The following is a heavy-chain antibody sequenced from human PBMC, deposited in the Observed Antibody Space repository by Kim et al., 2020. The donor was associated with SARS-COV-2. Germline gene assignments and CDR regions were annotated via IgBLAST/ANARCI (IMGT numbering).Heavy chain of an antibody. CDR1: GFTFNSYA. Sequence: GGSLRLSCAASGFTFNSYAMSWVRQAPGKGLEWVSGIRDSGGSTNYADSVKGRFSISRDNSKNTLYLQMDSLRAEDTAVYYCAKGTSRSSVWFEYFHHWGPGTLVSVSS. J-gene: IGHJ1*01. V-gene: IGHV3-23*01. D-gene: IGHD6-19*01. CDR3: AKGTSRSSVWFEYFHH. CDR2: IRDSGGST.